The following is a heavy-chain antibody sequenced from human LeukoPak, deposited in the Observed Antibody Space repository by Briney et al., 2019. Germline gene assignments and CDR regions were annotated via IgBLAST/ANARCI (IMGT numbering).Heavy chain of an antibody. CDR1: GFTFSSYW. Sequence: GGSLRLSCAASGFTFSSYWMSWVRQAPGKGLEWVANIKQDGSEKYYVDSVKGRFTISRDNAKNSLYLQMNSLRAEDTAVYYYARVNQVFGVYYFDYWGQGTLVTVSS. CDR3: ARVNQVFGVYYFDY. V-gene: IGHV3-7*01. D-gene: IGHD3-16*01. CDR2: IKQDGSEK. J-gene: IGHJ4*02.